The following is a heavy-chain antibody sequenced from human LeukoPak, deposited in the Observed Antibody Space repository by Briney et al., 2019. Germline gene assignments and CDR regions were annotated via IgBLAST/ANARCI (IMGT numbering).Heavy chain of an antibody. CDR2: IYYSGST. D-gene: IGHD2-21*01. CDR3: ARGQTDGLDY. J-gene: IGHJ4*02. Sequence: SETLSLTCTVSGGSINSDSWSWIRQPPGKGLEWIGYIYYSGSTNYNPSLKSRVTISVDTSKNQFSLKLSSVTAADTAVYYCARGQTDGLDYWGQGTLVTVSS. CDR1: GGSINSDS. V-gene: IGHV4-59*01.